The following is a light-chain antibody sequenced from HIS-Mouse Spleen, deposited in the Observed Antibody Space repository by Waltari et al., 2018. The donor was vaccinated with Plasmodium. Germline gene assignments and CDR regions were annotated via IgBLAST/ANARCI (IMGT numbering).Light chain of an antibody. CDR2: GAS. V-gene: IGKV3-20*01. Sequence: EIVLTQSPGTLSLSPGERATLSCRASQSVSSSYLAWYQQKPGQAPRLLIYGASSRATGMPDRFSGSGCGTDFTLTISRLEPEDFAVYYCQQYGSSSWTFGQGTKVEIK. J-gene: IGKJ1*01. CDR1: QSVSSSY. CDR3: QQYGSSSWT.